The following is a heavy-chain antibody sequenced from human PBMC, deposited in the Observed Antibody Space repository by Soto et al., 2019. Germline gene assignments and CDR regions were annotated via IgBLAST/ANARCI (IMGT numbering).Heavy chain of an antibody. CDR3: ARRYSSSFDY. V-gene: IGHV4-59*08. J-gene: IGHJ4*02. CDR2: IYYSGST. D-gene: IGHD6-13*01. CDR1: GGSISSYY. Sequence: QVQLQESGPGLVKPSETLSLTCTVSGGSISSYYWSWIRQPPGKGLEWIGYIYYSGSTNYNPSLKSRVTISVDTSKNQFSRKLSSVTAADTAVYYCARRYSSSFDYWGQGTLVNVSS.